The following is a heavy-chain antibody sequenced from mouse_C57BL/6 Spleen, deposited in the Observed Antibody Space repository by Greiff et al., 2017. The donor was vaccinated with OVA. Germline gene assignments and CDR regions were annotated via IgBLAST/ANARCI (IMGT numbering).Heavy chain of an antibody. D-gene: IGHD1-1*01. Sequence: QVQLKQSGAELVRPGASVTLSCKASGYTFTDYEMHWVKQTPVHGLEWIGAIDPETGGTAYNQKFKGKAILTADKSSSTAYMELRSLTSEDSAVYYCTRWIYYYGSTYFDYWGQGTTLTVSS. CDR3: TRWIYYYGSTYFDY. V-gene: IGHV1-15*01. CDR1: GYTFTDYE. CDR2: IDPETGGT. J-gene: IGHJ2*01.